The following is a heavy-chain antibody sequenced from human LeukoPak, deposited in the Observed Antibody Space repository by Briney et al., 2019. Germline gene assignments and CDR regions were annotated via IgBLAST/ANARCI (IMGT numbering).Heavy chain of an antibody. Sequence: SETLSLTCTVSGYSISSGYYWGWIRQPPGKGLGWIGSIYHSGSTYYNPSLKSRVTISVDTSKNQFSLKLSSVTAADTAVYYCARGLDDILTGYYNVLGDYWGQGTLVTVSS. CDR1: GYSISSGYY. D-gene: IGHD3-9*01. V-gene: IGHV4-38-2*02. J-gene: IGHJ4*02. CDR2: IYHSGST. CDR3: ARGLDDILTGYYNVLGDY.